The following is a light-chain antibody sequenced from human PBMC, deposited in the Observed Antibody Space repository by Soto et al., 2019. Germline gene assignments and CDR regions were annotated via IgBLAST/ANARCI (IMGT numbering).Light chain of an antibody. V-gene: IGKV3-15*01. J-gene: IGKJ2*01. CDR2: RAS. CDR1: QSVTSN. Sequence: EIVMTQSPATLSVSPGERVTLHCRASQSVTSNLAWYQHKPGQSPRLLIYRASARATGVPDRFSGSGSGTEFTLTISSLQSEDFALYYCHQYNSWPPGTFGQGTKVDIK. CDR3: HQYNSWPPGT.